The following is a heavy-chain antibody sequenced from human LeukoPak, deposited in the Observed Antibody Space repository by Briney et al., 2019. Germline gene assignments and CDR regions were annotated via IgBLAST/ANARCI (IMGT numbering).Heavy chain of an antibody. Sequence: SETLSLTCAVSGYSISSGYYWGWIRQPPGKGLEWIGSIYHSGSTYYNPPLKSRVTISVDTSKNQFSLKLSSVTAADTAVYYCARQLHGDYTVFVYWGQGTLVTVSS. V-gene: IGHV4-38-2*01. J-gene: IGHJ4*02. D-gene: IGHD4-17*01. CDR1: GYSISSGYY. CDR2: IYHSGST. CDR3: ARQLHGDYTVFVY.